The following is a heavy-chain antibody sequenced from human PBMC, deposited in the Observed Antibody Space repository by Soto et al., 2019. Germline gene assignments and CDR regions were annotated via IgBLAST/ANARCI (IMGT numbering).Heavy chain of an antibody. CDR2: INHSGST. D-gene: IGHD1-26*01. CDR1: GGSFSGYY. J-gene: IGHJ6*02. V-gene: IGHV4-34*01. CDR3: ARGWSGSYPYYYYYGMDV. Sequence: PSETLSLTCAVYGGSFSGYYWSWIRQPPGKGLEWIGEINHSGSTNYNPSLKSRVTISVDTSKNQFSLKLSSVTAADTAVYYCARGWSGSYPYYYYYGMDVWGQGTTVTVSS.